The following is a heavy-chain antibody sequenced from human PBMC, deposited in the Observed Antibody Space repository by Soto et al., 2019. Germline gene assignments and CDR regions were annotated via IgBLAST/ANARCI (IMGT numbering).Heavy chain of an antibody. CDR3: ARAQSGYCTNGVCQNRFDP. D-gene: IGHD2-8*01. J-gene: IGHJ5*02. V-gene: IGHV4-34*01. CDR1: GGSFSGYY. Sequence: KPSETLSLTCAVYGGSFSGYYWSWIRQPPGKGLEWIGEINHSGSTNYNPSLKSRVTISVDTSKNQFSLKLSSVTAADTAVYYCARAQSGYCTNGVCQNRFDPWGQGTLVTVSS. CDR2: INHSGST.